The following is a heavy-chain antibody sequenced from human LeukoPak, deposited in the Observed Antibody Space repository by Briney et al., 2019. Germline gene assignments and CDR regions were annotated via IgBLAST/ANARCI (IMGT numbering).Heavy chain of an antibody. CDR3: ARDISSSNYYFDY. CDR1: GDSVSSNSAA. D-gene: IGHD6-6*01. J-gene: IGHJ4*02. V-gene: IGHV6-1*01. CDR2: AFYRSKWNY. Sequence: SQTLSLTCVLSGDSVSSNSAAWNWIRQSPSRGLEWLGRAFYRSKWNYDYVVSLKSRITIIPDTSKNQLSLQLDSVTPEDTAVYYCARDISSSNYYFDYWGQGTLVTVSS.